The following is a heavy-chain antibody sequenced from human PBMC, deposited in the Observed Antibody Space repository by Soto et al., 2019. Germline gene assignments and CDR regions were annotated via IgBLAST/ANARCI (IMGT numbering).Heavy chain of an antibody. J-gene: IGHJ4*02. D-gene: IGHD3-10*01. CDR3: ATGRYYFGSEY. CDR2: VYYSGST. V-gene: IGHV4-61*05. Sequence: SETLSLTCSVSGGSIISTTYCWGWVRQPPGKGLEWVGYVYYSGSTNYNPSLKSRVTISLDTSKNQFSLNLDSVTAADTAVYYCATGRYYFGSEYWGQGTLVTVSS. CDR1: GGSIISTTYC.